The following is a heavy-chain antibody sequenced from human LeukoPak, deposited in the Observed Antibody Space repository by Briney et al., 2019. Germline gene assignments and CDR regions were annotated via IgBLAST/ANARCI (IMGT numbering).Heavy chain of an antibody. CDR1: GGSISSYY. Sequence: SETLSLTCTVSGGSISSYYWSWIRQPPGKGLEWIGYIYYGGSTNYNPSLKSRVTISVDTSKNQFSLKLSSVTAADTAVYYCARINYGSGSYRFDPWGQGTLGTVSS. D-gene: IGHD3-10*01. J-gene: IGHJ5*02. V-gene: IGHV4-59*08. CDR2: IYYGGST. CDR3: ARINYGSGSYRFDP.